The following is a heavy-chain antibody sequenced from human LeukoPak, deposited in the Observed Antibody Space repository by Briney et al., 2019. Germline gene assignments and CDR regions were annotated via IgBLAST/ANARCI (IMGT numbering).Heavy chain of an antibody. D-gene: IGHD3-9*01. CDR2: ISSSSSYI. Sequence: GGSLRLSCAASGFTFSSYSMNWVRQAPGKGLEWVSSISSSSSYIYYADSVKGRFTISRDNAKNSLYLQMNSLRAEDTAVYYCAKVPVLRYFDWLPSDAFDIWGQGTMVTVSS. CDR3: AKVPVLRYFDWLPSDAFDI. CDR1: GFTFSSYS. V-gene: IGHV3-21*04. J-gene: IGHJ3*02.